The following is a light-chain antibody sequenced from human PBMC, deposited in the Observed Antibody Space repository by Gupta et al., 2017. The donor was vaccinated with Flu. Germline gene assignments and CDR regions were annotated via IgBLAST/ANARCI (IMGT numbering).Light chain of an antibody. J-gene: IGLJ1*01. Sequence: QSAPTQPRSVSGSPGQSVTITCPGTSNDVGSSNRVPWYQQRPGKAPKLILYDVTERPSGVPDRFPGSKSGNTASLTISGLQADDEADYYCSSHAGRVTWVFGTGTTVTVL. CDR3: SSHAGRVTWV. CDR2: DVT. CDR1: SNDVGSSNR. V-gene: IGLV2-11*01.